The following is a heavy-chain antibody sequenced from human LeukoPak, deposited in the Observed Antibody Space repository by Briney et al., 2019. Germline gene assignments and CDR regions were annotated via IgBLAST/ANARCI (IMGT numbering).Heavy chain of an antibody. CDR2: ITPIISTT. D-gene: IGHD1-1*01. V-gene: IGHV1-2*02. CDR3: TRVNLRVSKYNWFDP. CDR1: GYTFTGYY. Sequence: ASVKVSCKASGYTFTGYYMHWVRQAPGQGLEWMGRITPIISTTKYAQKFHDRVTITADKSTTTVYMELSSLRSDDTAVYYCTRVNLRVSKYNWFDPWSQGTLVAVSS. J-gene: IGHJ5*02.